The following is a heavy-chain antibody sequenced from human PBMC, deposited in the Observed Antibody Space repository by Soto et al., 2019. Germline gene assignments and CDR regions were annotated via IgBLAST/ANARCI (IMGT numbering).Heavy chain of an antibody. D-gene: IGHD2-15*01. J-gene: IGHJ5*02. CDR3: ARLSVADWFDP. CDR1: GGSISSDY. V-gene: IGHV4-59*01. CDR2: RYYSGTA. Sequence: QVHLQESGPGLVKTSETLSLTCTVSGGSISSDYLTWVRQPPGKGLEWIGYRYYSGTAKYNSSLKSRVTISVDTSKNQFYLKLSSVTVADTAVYYCARLSVADWFDPWGQGLQVTVSS.